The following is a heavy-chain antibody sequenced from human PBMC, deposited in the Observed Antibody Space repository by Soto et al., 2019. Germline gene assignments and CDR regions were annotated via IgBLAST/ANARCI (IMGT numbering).Heavy chain of an antibody. V-gene: IGHV4-59*01. J-gene: IGHJ4*02. CDR3: ARQMTTLTTFDY. CDR2: ISYSGST. D-gene: IGHD4-17*01. CDR1: GGSISSYY. Sequence: LSLTCAVSGGSISSYYWSWIRQPPGKGLEWIGYISYSGSTNYNPSLKSRVTISVDTSKNQFSLKVSSVTAADTAVYYCARQMTTLTTFDYWGQGTLVTVSS.